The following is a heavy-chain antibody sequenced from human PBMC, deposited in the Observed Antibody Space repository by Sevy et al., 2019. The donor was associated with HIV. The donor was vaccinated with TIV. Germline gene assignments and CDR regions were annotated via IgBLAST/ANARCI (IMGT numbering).Heavy chain of an antibody. CDR3: ARESSSTWQAGYYGMAV. D-gene: IGHD6-13*01. Sequence: GGSLRLSCAASGFTVSSDYMTWVRQAPGKGLEWVSVIYSGGTTYYADSVEGRFTISRDNSKNTAYLQMNSRRAEDTAVYYCARESSSTWQAGYYGMAVWGQGTTVTVSS. V-gene: IGHV3-66*01. CDR2: IYSGGTT. CDR1: GFTVSSDY. J-gene: IGHJ6*02.